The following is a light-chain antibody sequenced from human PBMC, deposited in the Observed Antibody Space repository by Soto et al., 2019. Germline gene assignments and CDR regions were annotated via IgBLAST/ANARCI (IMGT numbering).Light chain of an antibody. J-gene: IGLJ3*02. Sequence: SYELTQPPSVSVAPGQTAIITCGGNNIGSKRVHWYQQKSGQAPVLVVYDDSDRPSGIPERISGSNSGNTATLSISRAEAGDEADFYCQVWDSSSDLVVFGGGTQLTVL. CDR2: DDS. V-gene: IGLV3-21*02. CDR1: NIGSKR. CDR3: QVWDSSSDLVV.